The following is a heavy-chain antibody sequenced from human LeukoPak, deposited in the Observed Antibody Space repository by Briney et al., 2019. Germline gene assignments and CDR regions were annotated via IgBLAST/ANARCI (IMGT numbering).Heavy chain of an antibody. V-gene: IGHV4-34*01. CDR3: ARGVAGTTFLSDY. CDR2: INHSGST. J-gene: IGHJ4*02. Sequence: PSETLSLTCAVYGGSFSGCYWSWIRQPPGKGLELNGEINHSGSTNYNPSLKSRVTITVETSKNQFSLKLSSVTAADTAVYYCARGVAGTTFLSDYWGQGTLVTVSS. D-gene: IGHD1-7*01. CDR1: GGSFSGCY.